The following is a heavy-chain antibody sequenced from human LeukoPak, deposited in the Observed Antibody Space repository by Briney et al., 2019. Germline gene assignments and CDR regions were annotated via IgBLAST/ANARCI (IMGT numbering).Heavy chain of an antibody. CDR3: ARAFGLMPYFDY. Sequence: ASVKVSCKASGYTFPSYGINWVRQATGQGLEWMGWMNPNSGNTGYAQKFQGRVTMTRNTTISTAYMELSRLRSEDTAVYYCARAFGLMPYFDYWGQGTLVTVSS. CDR2: MNPNSGNT. D-gene: IGHD2-8*01. CDR1: GYTFPSYG. V-gene: IGHV1-8*01. J-gene: IGHJ4*02.